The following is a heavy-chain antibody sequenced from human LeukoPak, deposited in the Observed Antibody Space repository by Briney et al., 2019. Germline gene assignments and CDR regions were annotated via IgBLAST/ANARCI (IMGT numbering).Heavy chain of an antibody. J-gene: IGHJ5*02. CDR2: IRYDGSDK. CDR3: AKEAGLVA. CDR1: GFTFSSYG. Sequence: GGSLRLSCAASGFTFSSYGMHRVRQAPGKGLEWVAFIRYDGSDKYYADSVKGRFTISRDNSKNTLYLQVNSLRPEDTAVYFCAKEAGLVAWGQGTLVTVSS. V-gene: IGHV3-30*02. D-gene: IGHD6-25*01.